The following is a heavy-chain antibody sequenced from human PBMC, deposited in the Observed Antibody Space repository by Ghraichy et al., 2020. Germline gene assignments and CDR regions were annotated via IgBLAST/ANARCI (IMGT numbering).Heavy chain of an antibody. J-gene: IGHJ3*02. CDR2: IKQDGNEK. Sequence: LSLTCEASGFTFSNYWMNWVRQAPGKGLEWVANIKQDGNEKYYVDSVWGRFTISRDNAKNSLYLRMNSLRAEDTAVYYCARDAGGDYGGNSGAFDIWGQGTMVTVSS. CDR1: GFTFSNYW. V-gene: IGHV3-7*03. D-gene: IGHD4-23*01. CDR3: ARDAGGDYGGNSGAFDI.